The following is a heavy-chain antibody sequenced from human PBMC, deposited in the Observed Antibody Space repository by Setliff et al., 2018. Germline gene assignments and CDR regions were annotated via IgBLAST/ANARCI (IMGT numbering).Heavy chain of an antibody. Sequence: SETLSLTCTVSDDSFTSSRYYWGWVRQAPGSGLEWIGSISYSGTPYYNASVESRVTISIDTSRNQFSLELRSVTVADTATYYCVRPGGTTVVARHFDYWGAGILVTVS. V-gene: IGHV4-39*01. J-gene: IGHJ4*01. CDR3: VRPGGTTVVARHFDY. CDR1: DDSFTSSRYY. D-gene: IGHD2-15*01. CDR2: ISYSGTP.